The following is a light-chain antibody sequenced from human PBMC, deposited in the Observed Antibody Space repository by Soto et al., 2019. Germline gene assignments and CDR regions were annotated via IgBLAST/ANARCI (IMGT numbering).Light chain of an antibody. CDR1: NANIGSNS. V-gene: IGLV1-51*01. CDR2: DNY. CDR3: GTWDGSMSGGGV. Sequence: QSVLTQPPSVSAAPGQQVTISCSGSNANIGSNSVAWYQQVPGSASKLLIYDNYHRPSGIPDRFSGSKSGTSATLAITGLQTGDEADYYCGTWDGSMSGGGVFGGGTKVTVL. J-gene: IGLJ3*02.